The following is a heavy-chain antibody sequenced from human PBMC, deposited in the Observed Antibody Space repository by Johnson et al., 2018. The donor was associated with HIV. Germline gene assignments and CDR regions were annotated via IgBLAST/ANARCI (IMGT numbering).Heavy chain of an antibody. J-gene: IGHJ3*02. CDR3: ARVRWVSKWLSYDAFDI. Sequence: QVQLVESGGGVVQPGGSLRLSCAASGFTFSDYGMHWVRQAPGKGLEWVAFIRYDGSIQYYTDSVKGRFTISRDNSDNTLYLQMDSLTADDTAVYYCARVRWVSKWLSYDAFDIWGQGTMVTVSS. CDR1: GFTFSDYG. D-gene: IGHD3-22*01. CDR2: IRYDGSIQ. V-gene: IGHV3-30*02.